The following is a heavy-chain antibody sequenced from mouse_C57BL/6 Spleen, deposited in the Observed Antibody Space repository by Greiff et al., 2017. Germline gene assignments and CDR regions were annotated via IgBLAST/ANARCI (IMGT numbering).Heavy chain of an antibody. CDR2: ISSGGSYT. CDR3: ARGDYDGYFDV. J-gene: IGHJ1*03. V-gene: IGHV5-6*01. CDR1: GFTFSSYG. D-gene: IGHD2-4*01. Sequence: EVKLMESGGDLVKPGGSLKLSCAASGFTFSSYGMSWVRQTPDKRLEWVATISSGGSYTYYPDSVKGRFTISRDNAKNTLYLQMSSLKSEDTAMYYCARGDYDGYFDVWGTGTTVTVSS.